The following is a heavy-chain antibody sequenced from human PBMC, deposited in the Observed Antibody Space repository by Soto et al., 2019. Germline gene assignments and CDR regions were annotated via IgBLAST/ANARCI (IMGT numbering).Heavy chain of an antibody. V-gene: IGHV3-49*04. CDR1: GSTFGDYA. J-gene: IGHJ4*02. CDR2: IRSNAYGGTT. D-gene: IGHD1-26*01. Sequence: GCLLPSCSAAGSTFGDYAMTWVRQAPGKGLECIGLIRSNAYGGTTEYAASVKGRFTLSRDDSKSIAYLQMNSLKTEDTAVYSCRRGLAGGSYSDYWGRGTLVTVSS. CDR3: RRGLAGGSYSDY.